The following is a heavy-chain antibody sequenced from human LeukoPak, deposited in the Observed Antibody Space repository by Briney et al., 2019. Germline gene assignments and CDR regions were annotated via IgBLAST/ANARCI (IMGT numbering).Heavy chain of an antibody. CDR3: AKDMELRYFYGMDV. Sequence: PGGSLRLSCAASGFTLDDYTMHWVRQAPGKGLEWVSLISWDGGSTYYADSVKGRFTISRDNSKNSLYLQMNSLRTEDTALYYCAKDMELRYFYGMDVWGQGTTVTVSS. D-gene: IGHD3-9*01. V-gene: IGHV3-43*01. CDR2: ISWDGGST. J-gene: IGHJ6*02. CDR1: GFTLDDYT.